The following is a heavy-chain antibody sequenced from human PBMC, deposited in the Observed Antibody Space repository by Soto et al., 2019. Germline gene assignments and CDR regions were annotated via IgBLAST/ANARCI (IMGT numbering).Heavy chain of an antibody. J-gene: IGHJ4*02. CDR1: GYTFTSYH. CDR3: AISQGPYYFDY. CDR2: INPGGAGA. Sequence: GASVKVSCKPSGYTFTSYHLQWVRQAPGQRPQWMGIINPGGAGASYAQKFQDRVTLTRDTSTSTAYMELSSLTYEDSAMYYCAISQGPYYFDYWGQGTLVTVSS. V-gene: IGHV1-46*03.